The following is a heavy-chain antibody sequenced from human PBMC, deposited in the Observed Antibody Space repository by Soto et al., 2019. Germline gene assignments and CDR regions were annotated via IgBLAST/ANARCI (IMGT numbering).Heavy chain of an antibody. V-gene: IGHV3-23*01. J-gene: IGHJ4*02. CDR3: AKGGESYYDSSGSQVGY. CDR1: GFTFSSYA. Sequence: GGSLRLSCAASGFTFSSYAMSWVRQAPGKGLEWVSAISGSGGSTYYADSVKGRFTISRDNSKNTLYLQMNSLRAEDTAVYYCAKGGESYYDSSGSQVGYWGQGTLVTVAS. CDR2: ISGSGGST. D-gene: IGHD3-22*01.